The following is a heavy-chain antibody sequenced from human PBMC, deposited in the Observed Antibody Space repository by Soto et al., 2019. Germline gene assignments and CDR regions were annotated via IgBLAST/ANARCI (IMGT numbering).Heavy chain of an antibody. D-gene: IGHD3-3*01. J-gene: IGHJ4*02. CDR1: GFIFSGYA. CDR2: LSGSGDNI. V-gene: IGHV3-23*01. Sequence: EVQLLESGGGLIQPGGSLRLSCAASGFIFSGYAMSWVRQAPGKGLEWVSTLSGSGDNIYYADSLKGRFTISRDTSKNTLYLQMNSLRAEDTAVYFCAKDRDFWTGSGIDYWGQGTLVTVSA. CDR3: AKDRDFWTGSGIDY.